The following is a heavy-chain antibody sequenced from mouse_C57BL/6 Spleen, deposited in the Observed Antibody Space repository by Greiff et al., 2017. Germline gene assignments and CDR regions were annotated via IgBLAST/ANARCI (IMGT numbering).Heavy chain of an antibody. CDR3: ARRKNYGYEKGYFDV. CDR2: IYPGSGST. Sequence: QVQLQQPGAELVKPGASVKMSCKASGYTFTSYWITWVKQRPGQGLEWIGDIYPGSGSTNYNEQFKRKATLTVDTSSSTAYMQLSSLTSEDSAVYYCARRKNYGYEKGYFDVWGTGTTVTVSS. D-gene: IGHD2-2*01. CDR1: GYTFTSYW. V-gene: IGHV1-55*01. J-gene: IGHJ1*03.